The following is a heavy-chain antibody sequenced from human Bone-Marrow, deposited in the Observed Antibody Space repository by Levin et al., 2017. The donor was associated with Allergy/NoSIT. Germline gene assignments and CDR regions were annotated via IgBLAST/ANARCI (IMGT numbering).Heavy chain of an antibody. J-gene: IGHJ3*02. Sequence: PSETLSLTCAVYGGSFSGYYWSWIRQPPGKGLEWIGEINHSGSTNYNPSLKSRVTISVDTSKNQFSLKLSSVTAADTAVYYCARVNLNDAFDIWGQGTMVTVSS. V-gene: IGHV4-34*01. CDR1: GGSFSGYY. CDR2: INHSGST. CDR3: ARVNLNDAFDI. D-gene: IGHD1-14*01.